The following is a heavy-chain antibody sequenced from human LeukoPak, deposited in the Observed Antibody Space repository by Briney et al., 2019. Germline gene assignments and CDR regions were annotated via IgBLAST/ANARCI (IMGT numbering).Heavy chain of an antibody. CDR2: IYYSGST. Sequence: SETLSLTCTVSGGSISSSSYYWGWIRQPPGKGLEWIGSIYYSGSTNYNPSLKSRVTISVDTSKNQFSLKLSSVTAADTAVYYCARDRDYGDYVPGGAFDIWGQGTMVTVSS. D-gene: IGHD4-17*01. J-gene: IGHJ3*02. CDR1: GGSISSSSYY. V-gene: IGHV4-39*07. CDR3: ARDRDYGDYVPGGAFDI.